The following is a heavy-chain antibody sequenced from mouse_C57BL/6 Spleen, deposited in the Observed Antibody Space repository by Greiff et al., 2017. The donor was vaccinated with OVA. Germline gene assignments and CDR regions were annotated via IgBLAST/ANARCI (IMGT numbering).Heavy chain of an antibody. CDR2: IYPGDGDT. D-gene: IGHD1-1*01. CDR1: GYAFSSYW. J-gene: IGHJ2*01. CDR3: ARSGYYGSGVDY. Sequence: QVQLQQSGAELVKPGASVKISCKASGYAFSSYWMNWVKQRPGKGLEWIGQIYPGDGDTNYNGKFKGKATLTADKSSSTAYMQLSSLTSEDSAVYFCARSGYYGSGVDYWGQGTTLTVSS. V-gene: IGHV1-80*01.